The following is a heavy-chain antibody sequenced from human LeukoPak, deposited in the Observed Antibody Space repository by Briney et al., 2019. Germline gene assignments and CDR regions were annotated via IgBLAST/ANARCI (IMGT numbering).Heavy chain of an antibody. Sequence: GGSLRLSCAASGFTFDDYAMHWVRQAPGKGLEWVSLISWDGGSTYYADSVKGRFTISRDNSKNSLYLQMNSLRAEDTAVYYCAKTTSQYDFWSGYYPLPDYWGQGTLVTVSS. J-gene: IGHJ4*02. CDR2: ISWDGGST. CDR1: GFTFDDYA. CDR3: AKTTSQYDFWSGYYPLPDY. D-gene: IGHD3-3*01. V-gene: IGHV3-43D*03.